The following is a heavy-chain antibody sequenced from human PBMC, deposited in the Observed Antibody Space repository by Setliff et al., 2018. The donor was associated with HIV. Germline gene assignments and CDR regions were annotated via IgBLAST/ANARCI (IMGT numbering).Heavy chain of an antibody. J-gene: IGHJ4*02. CDR1: GGSISRSTHH. V-gene: IGHV4-39*07. Sequence: LSLTCTVSGGSISRSTHHWAWIRQPPGKGLEWIGALSSKGQAYYNPSLKSRVAISIDSSKNLFSLRPDSLTAADTAVYYCAAQDLDLVKYYYMDYWGPGALVTVSS. CDR3: AAQDLDLVKYYYMDY. D-gene: IGHD2-21*01. CDR2: LSSKGQA.